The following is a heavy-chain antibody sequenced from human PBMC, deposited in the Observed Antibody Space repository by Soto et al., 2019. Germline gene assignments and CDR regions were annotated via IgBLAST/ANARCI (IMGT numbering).Heavy chain of an antibody. CDR2: ISSYNSNNGDT. CDR3: ARAELERGEVGYFGMDV. V-gene: IGHV1-18*04. Sequence: QVPLVQSGAELKKPGASVKVSCKTSGYTFSNYAISWVRQAPGQGLEWMGWISSYNSNNGDTKSAQMLQGRVTMTIYTSATTAYMELRSPRSDDTAVYYCARAELERGEVGYFGMDVWGQGTTVTVSS. D-gene: IGHD1-1*01. J-gene: IGHJ6*02. CDR1: GYTFSNYA.